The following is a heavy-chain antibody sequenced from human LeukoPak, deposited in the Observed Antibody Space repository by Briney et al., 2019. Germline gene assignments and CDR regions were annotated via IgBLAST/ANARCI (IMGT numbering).Heavy chain of an antibody. CDR1: GFPFINNW. CDR3: ARDRYYDILTGKTYYFDY. CDR2: IKQDGSEK. V-gene: IGHV3-7*05. J-gene: IGHJ4*02. Sequence: GGSLRLSCAASGFPFINNWMTWVRHAPGKGLEGVATIKQDGSEKYYVDSVKGRFTISRDNAKNSLYLQMNSLRAEDTAVYYCARDRYYDILTGKTYYFDYWGQGTLVTVSS. D-gene: IGHD3-9*01.